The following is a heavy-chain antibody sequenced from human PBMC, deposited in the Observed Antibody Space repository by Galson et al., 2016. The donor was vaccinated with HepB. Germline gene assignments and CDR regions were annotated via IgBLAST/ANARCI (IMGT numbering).Heavy chain of an antibody. CDR3: AADTGYTSSWPPGHNYYGMGV. J-gene: IGHJ6*02. CDR1: GFILSNCA. V-gene: IGHV1-58*01. Sequence: SVKVSCKASGFILSNCALQWVRQARGQRLEWIGQIVVGSGDANYAHSFRDRVTITRDLSMDSAYMELRGLRSEDTALYYCAADTGYTSSWPPGHNYYGMGVWGQGTTVTVSS. CDR2: IVVGSGDA. D-gene: IGHD6-13*01.